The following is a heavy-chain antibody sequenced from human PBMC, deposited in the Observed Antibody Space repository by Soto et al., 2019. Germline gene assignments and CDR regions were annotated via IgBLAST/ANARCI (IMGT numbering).Heavy chain of an antibody. CDR3: ARDPLWGTAMVLWYFDL. CDR2: ISYDGSNK. J-gene: IGHJ2*01. D-gene: IGHD5-18*01. CDR1: GFTFSSYA. Sequence: QVQLVESGGGVVQPGRSLRLSCAASGFTFSSYAMHWVRQAPGKGLEWVAVISYDGSNKYYADSVKGRFTFSRDNSKNTVYLQMNSLRAEDTAVYYCARDPLWGTAMVLWYFDLWGRGTLVTVSS. V-gene: IGHV3-30-3*01.